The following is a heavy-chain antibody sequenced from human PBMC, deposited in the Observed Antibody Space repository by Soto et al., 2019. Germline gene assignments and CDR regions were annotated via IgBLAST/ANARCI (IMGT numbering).Heavy chain of an antibody. V-gene: IGHV1-69*12. CDR3: ASGIQLWLRRRNNGYSG. Sequence: QVQLVQSGAEVKKPESSVKVSCKAPGGTFSTYAISWVRQAPGQGLAWMGGIIPMFGTANYAQRFQDRVTITADDSTNTVYMELSSLRSEDTAVYFCASGIQLWLRRRNNGYSGWCQGTLVTVSS. CDR1: GGTFSTYA. J-gene: IGHJ4*02. CDR2: IIPMFGTA. D-gene: IGHD5-18*01.